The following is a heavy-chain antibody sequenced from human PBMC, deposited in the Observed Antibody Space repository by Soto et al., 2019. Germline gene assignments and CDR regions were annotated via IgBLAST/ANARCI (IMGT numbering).Heavy chain of an antibody. CDR3: AKSVQVGPGYYNAMDG. Sequence: GGSLRLSCAASGFAFSSYGMSWVRQAPGKGLEWVSAIRVSADSTYYADSVKGRFTISRDNSKNTVFLQMNSLRADDTAVYYCAKSVQVGPGYYNAMDGRAQRSRVTLS. CDR1: GFAFSSYG. CDR2: IRVSADST. D-gene: IGHD3-10*01. J-gene: IGHJ6*02. V-gene: IGHV3-23*01.